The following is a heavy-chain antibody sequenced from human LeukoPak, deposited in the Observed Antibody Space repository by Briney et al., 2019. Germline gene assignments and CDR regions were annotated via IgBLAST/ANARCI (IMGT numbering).Heavy chain of an antibody. CDR3: ATVDTAMGPPYDY. CDR1: GSTFTISS. V-gene: IGHV1-18*01. Sequence: ASVTLSCTGSGSTFTISSISWVWQAPGQGHGWMGWISAYNGNTNYAQNLQGSVTITTDPSTSTAYMLLRSLRSDDTAVYYCATVDTAMGPPYDYGGQGTLVTVSS. J-gene: IGHJ4*02. CDR2: ISAYNGNT. D-gene: IGHD5-18*01.